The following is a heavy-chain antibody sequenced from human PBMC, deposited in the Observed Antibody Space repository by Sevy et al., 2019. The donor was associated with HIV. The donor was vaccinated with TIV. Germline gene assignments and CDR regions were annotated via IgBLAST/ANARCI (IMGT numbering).Heavy chain of an antibody. Sequence: SETLSLTCTVSGGSISSSSYYWGWIRQPPGKGLEWIGTIYYSGSSYYNPSLKSRVTISVDTSKNQFSLKLSSVTAADTVVYYCARRGYCGGDCFFHFDSWGQGTLVTVSS. J-gene: IGHJ4*02. D-gene: IGHD2-21*02. V-gene: IGHV4-39*01. CDR1: GGSISSSSYY. CDR2: IYYSGSS. CDR3: ARRGYCGGDCFFHFDS.